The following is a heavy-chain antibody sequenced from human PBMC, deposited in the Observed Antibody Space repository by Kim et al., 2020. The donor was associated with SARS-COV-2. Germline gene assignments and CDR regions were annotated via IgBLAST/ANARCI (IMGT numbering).Heavy chain of an antibody. V-gene: IGHV3-48*02. CDR1: GFTFSNHG. D-gene: IGHD3-10*01. CDR3: TRGLRSGSYPY. J-gene: IGHJ4*02. CDR2: ISSSSTNV. Sequence: GGSLRLSCAASGFTFSNHGMTGVRQAPGKGLEWLSYISSSSTNVDYADSVKGRFTISRDNAKNSLYLQMNSLRDDDTAGYYCTRGLRSGSYPYWGQGT.